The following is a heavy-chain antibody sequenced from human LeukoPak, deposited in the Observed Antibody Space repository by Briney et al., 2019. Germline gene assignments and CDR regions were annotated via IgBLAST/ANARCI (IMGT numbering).Heavy chain of an antibody. V-gene: IGHV4-39*01. CDR3: ARHHDYPDY. CDR2: IYYSGST. CDR1: GGSISSSSYY. Sequence: SETLSLTCTVSGGSISSSSYYWGWIRQPPGKGLEWIGSIYYSGSTYYNPSLKSRVTISVDTSKNQFSLKLSSVTAADTAVYYCARHHDYPDYWGQGTLVTVSS. J-gene: IGHJ4*02.